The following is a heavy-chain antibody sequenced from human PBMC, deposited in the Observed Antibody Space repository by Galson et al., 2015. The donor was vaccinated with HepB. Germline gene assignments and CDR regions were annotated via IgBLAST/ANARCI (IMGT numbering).Heavy chain of an antibody. J-gene: IGHJ4*02. D-gene: IGHD3-16*01. CDR3: VFGYFFDY. CDR1: GFIFSNYA. V-gene: IGHV3-23*01. Sequence: SLRLSCAASGFIFSNYAMSWVRQAPGKGLEWVSTVSNDGGNTYYTDSVKGRFTISRDNSKNTLSLQMNSLRAEDTAVYYCVFGYFFDYWGQGTLVTVSS. CDR2: VSNDGGNT.